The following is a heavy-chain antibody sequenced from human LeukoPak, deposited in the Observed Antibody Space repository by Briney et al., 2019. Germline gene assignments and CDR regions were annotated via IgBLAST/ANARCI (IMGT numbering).Heavy chain of an antibody. CDR3: ARGEVRQDYYYYMDV. Sequence: SVKVSCKASGGTFSSYAISWVRQAPGHGLEWMGGIIPIFGTANYAQKFQGRVTINADESTSTAYMELSSLRSEDTAVYYCARGEVRQDYYYYMDVWRKGTTVTVCS. CDR2: IIPIFGTA. CDR1: GGTFSSYA. D-gene: IGHD1-26*01. J-gene: IGHJ6*03. V-gene: IGHV1-69*01.